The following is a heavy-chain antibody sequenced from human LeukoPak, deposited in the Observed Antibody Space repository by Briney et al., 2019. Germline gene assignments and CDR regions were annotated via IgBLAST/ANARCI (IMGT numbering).Heavy chain of an antibody. CDR1: GGSISSYY. CDR2: IYYSGST. J-gene: IGHJ6*02. D-gene: IGHD3-10*01. CDR3: ARAWGSGSYRVYGMDV. V-gene: IGHV4-59*12. Sequence: SETLSLTCTVPGGSISSYYWSWIRQPPRKGLEWIWYIYYSGSTIYNPSLKSRVTISVDTSKNQFSLKLSSVTAADTAVYYCARAWGSGSYRVYGMDVWGQGTTVTVSS.